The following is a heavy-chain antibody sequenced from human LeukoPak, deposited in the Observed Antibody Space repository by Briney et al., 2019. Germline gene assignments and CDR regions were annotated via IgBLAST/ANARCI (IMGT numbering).Heavy chain of an antibody. CDR1: GGSFSGYY. V-gene: IGHV4-59*01. Sequence: SETLSLTCAVYGGSFSGYYWSWIRQPPGKGLEWIGYTYYSGSTNYNPPLKSRVTISVDTSKNQFSLKLSSVTAADTAVYYCARGGASRYYYYYMDVWGKGTTVTVSS. CDR3: ARGGASRYYYYYMDV. D-gene: IGHD1-26*01. J-gene: IGHJ6*03. CDR2: TYYSGST.